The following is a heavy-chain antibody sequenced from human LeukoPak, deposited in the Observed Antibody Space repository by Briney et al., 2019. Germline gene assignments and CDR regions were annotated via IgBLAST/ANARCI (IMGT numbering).Heavy chain of an antibody. CDR2: IIPILGIA. CDR1: GYTFTGYY. J-gene: IGHJ6*02. V-gene: IGHV1-69*04. Sequence: SVKVSCKASGYTFTGYYMHWVRQAPGQGLEWMGRIIPILGIANYAQKFQGRVTITADKSTSTAYMELSSLRSEDTAVYYCARGQYIVVVPAAIGTDYYYGMDVWGQGTTVTVSS. D-gene: IGHD2-2*01. CDR3: ARGQYIVVVPAAIGTDYYYGMDV.